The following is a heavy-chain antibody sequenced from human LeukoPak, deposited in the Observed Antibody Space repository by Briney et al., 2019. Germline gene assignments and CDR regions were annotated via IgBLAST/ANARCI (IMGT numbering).Heavy chain of an antibody. CDR3: AKMQGYFDY. V-gene: IGHV3-23*01. CDR2: ITSSGETT. CDR1: GSIPFNSYS. J-gene: IGHJ4*02. Sequence: GGSLRLSCAASGSIPFNSYSMSWVRQAPGKGLEWVSAITSSGETTYYADSVKGRFTISRDNSKNMVYLQMNSLGAEDAATYYCAKMQGYFDYWGQGSLATVSS.